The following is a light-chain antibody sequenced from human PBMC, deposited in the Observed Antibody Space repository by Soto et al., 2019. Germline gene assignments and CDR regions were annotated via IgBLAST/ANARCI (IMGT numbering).Light chain of an antibody. CDR1: HDVTTY. J-gene: IGKJ1*01. V-gene: IGKV3-15*01. CDR2: AAS. Sequence: IVMTQSPATLTVSPGERATLSCRASHDVTTYLAWYQQKSGQAPRLLIYAASTRATGIPARFSGSGSGTESSLTISSLQSEDFAVYYCQQYINWPRTFGQGTKVDIK. CDR3: QQYINWPRT.